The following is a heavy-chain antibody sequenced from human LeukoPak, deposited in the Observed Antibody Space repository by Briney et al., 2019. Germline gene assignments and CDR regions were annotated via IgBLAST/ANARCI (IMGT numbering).Heavy chain of an antibody. D-gene: IGHD1-1*01. V-gene: IGHV5-51*01. CDR2: THSGDSDT. CDR1: GYSFTNYW. Sequence: GESLKISCEGSGYSFTNYWIGWVRQMPGKGLEWLGFTHSGDSDTRYSPSFQGQVTISADKSISTAYLQWSSLKASDTAMYYCARLNWNHDFDYWGQGTLVTVSS. J-gene: IGHJ4*02. CDR3: ARLNWNHDFDY.